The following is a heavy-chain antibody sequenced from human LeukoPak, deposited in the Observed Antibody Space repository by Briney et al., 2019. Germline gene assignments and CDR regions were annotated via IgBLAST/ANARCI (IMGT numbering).Heavy chain of an antibody. CDR3: AKEGVDYGDYTDAFDI. J-gene: IGHJ3*02. CDR2: ISYDGSNK. D-gene: IGHD4-17*01. CDR1: GFTFSSYG. V-gene: IGHV3-30*18. Sequence: GGSLRLSCAASGFTFSSYGMHWVRQAPGKGLEWVAVISYDGSNKYYADSVKGRFTISRDNSKNTLCLQMNSLRAEDTAVYYCAKEGVDYGDYTDAFDIWGQGTMVTVSS.